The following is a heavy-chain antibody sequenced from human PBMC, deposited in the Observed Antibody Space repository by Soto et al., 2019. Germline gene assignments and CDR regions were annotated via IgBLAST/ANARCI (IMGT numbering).Heavy chain of an antibody. Sequence: GGSLRLSCAASGFTFSSYAMSWVRQAPEKGLEWVSAISGSGGSTYYADSVKGRFTISRDNSKNTLYLQMNSLRAEDTAVYYCAINRGSYGPEGFYYRAQRTLVPVSS. CDR1: GFTFSSYA. CDR3: AINRGSYGPEGFYY. J-gene: IGHJ4*02. CDR2: ISGSGGST. D-gene: IGHD3-10*01. V-gene: IGHV3-23*01.